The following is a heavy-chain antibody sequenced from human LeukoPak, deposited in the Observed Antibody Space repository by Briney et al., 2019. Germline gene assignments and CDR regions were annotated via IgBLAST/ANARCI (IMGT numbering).Heavy chain of an antibody. CDR1: GFTFSSYA. D-gene: IGHD3-22*01. V-gene: IGHV3-23*01. J-gene: IGHJ4*02. CDR3: AKDQVAYDSSGYCDY. Sequence: GGSLRLSCAASGFTFSSYAMSWVRQAPGKGLEWVSAISGSGGSTYYADSVKGRFTISRDNSKNTLYLQMNSPRAEDTAVYYCAKDQVAYDSSGYCDYWGQGTLVTVSS. CDR2: ISGSGGST.